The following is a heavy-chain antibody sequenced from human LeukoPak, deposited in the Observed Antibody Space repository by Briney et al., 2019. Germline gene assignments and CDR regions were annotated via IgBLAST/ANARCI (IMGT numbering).Heavy chain of an antibody. Sequence: GGSLRLSCAASGFTFSSYSMNWVRQAPGQGLEWVSSITSRSTYIYYADSVKGRFTISRDNAKNSLYLQMNSLRAEDTAVYYCARDRDGYNFGDAFDIWGQGTMVTVSS. D-gene: IGHD5-24*01. CDR1: GFTFSSYS. CDR3: ARDRDGYNFGDAFDI. J-gene: IGHJ3*02. V-gene: IGHV3-21*01. CDR2: ITSRSTYI.